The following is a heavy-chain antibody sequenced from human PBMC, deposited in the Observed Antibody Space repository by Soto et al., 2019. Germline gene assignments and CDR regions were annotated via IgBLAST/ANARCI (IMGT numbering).Heavy chain of an antibody. V-gene: IGHV3-74*01. CDR1: GFTFSRYW. J-gene: IGHJ2*01. CDR2: INSDGSTT. D-gene: IGHD2-8*01. CDR3: AKRGYGVYWYFDL. Sequence: EVQLVESGGGLVQPGGSLRLSCAASGFTFSRYWMYWVRQVPGKGLVWVSHINSDGSTTSYADSVKGRFTISRDNAKNTLYLQMNSLRAEDTAVYSCAKRGYGVYWYFDLWGRGTLVTVSS.